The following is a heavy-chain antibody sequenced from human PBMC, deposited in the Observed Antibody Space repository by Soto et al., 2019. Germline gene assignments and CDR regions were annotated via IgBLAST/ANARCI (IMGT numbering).Heavy chain of an antibody. CDR1: GFSLSTSGVG. Sequence: GSGPTLVNPTQTLTLTCTFSGFSLSTSGVGVGWIRQPPGKALEWLALIYWDDDKRYSPSLKSRLTITKDASKNQVVLTMTNMDPVDTATYYCAQTRPTYVLRYFDWFLNWFDPWGQGTLVTVSS. V-gene: IGHV2-5*02. J-gene: IGHJ5*02. D-gene: IGHD3-9*01. CDR3: AQTRPTYVLRYFDWFLNWFDP. CDR2: IYWDDDK.